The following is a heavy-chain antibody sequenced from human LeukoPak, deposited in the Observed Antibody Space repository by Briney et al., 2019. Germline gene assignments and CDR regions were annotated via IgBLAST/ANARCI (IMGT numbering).Heavy chain of an antibody. CDR2: ISSSSSYI. CDR1: GFTFSSYS. D-gene: IGHD3-9*01. CDR3: ARGGVTGYYSLDY. Sequence: PGGSLRLSCAASGFTFSSYSMNWVRQAPGKGLEWVSYISSSSSYIYYADSVKGRFTISRDNAKNSLYLQMNSLRAEDTAVYYCARGGVTGYYSLDYWGQGTLVTVSS. V-gene: IGHV3-21*05. J-gene: IGHJ4*02.